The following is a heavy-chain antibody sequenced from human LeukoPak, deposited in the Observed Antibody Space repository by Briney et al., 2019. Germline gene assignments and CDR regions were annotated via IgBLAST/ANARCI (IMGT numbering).Heavy chain of an antibody. CDR1: GGSLSEYH. Sequence: SETLSLTCAVYGGSLSEYHWRWIRQPPGKGLEWIGEISHSGSTNYNPSLKSRVTVLVDTSKSQFSLKLSSVTAADTAVYYCARVEIGPSGNVIDYWGQGTLVTVSS. CDR2: ISHSGST. J-gene: IGHJ4*02. D-gene: IGHD3/OR15-3a*01. V-gene: IGHV4-34*01. CDR3: ARVEIGPSGNVIDY.